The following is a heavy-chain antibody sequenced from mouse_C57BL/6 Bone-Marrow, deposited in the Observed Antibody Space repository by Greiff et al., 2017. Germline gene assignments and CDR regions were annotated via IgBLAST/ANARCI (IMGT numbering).Heavy chain of an antibody. CDR3: ARKGAYYSNPYYFDY. J-gene: IGHJ2*01. V-gene: IGHV1-82*01. CDR2: IYPGDGDT. Sequence: VQLQESGPELVKPGDSVKISCKASGYAFSSSWMNWVKQRTGKGLEWNGRIYPGDGDTNYNGKFKGKATLTADKSSSTAYRQLCSRTSEDSAIYFCARKGAYYSNPYYFDYWGQGTTLTVSS. D-gene: IGHD2-5*01. CDR1: GYAFSSSW.